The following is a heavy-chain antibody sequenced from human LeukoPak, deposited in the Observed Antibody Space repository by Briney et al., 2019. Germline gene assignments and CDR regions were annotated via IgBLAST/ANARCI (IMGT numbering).Heavy chain of an antibody. CDR1: EYTFTSYD. CDR3: ARTFRVGTTTTRAFDI. CDR2: MNPNSGST. J-gene: IGHJ3*02. V-gene: IGHV1-8*01. Sequence: ASVKVSCKASEYTFTSYDISWVRQATGQGLEWMGWMNPNSGSTGYAQSFQGRVTMTRNTSISTAYMELNSLRSEDTAVYYCARTFRVGTTTTRAFDIWGQGTVVTVSS. D-gene: IGHD1-26*01.